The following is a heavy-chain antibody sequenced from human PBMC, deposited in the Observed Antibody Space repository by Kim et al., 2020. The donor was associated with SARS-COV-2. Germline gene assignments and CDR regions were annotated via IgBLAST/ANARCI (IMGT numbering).Heavy chain of an antibody. D-gene: IGHD3-9*01. CDR3: AKTYYDILTGYPVFDY. V-gene: IGHV6-1*01. J-gene: IGHJ4*02. Sequence: SVKSRITINPDTSKNQFSLQLNSVTPEDTAVYYCAKTYYDILTGYPVFDYWGQGTLVTVSS.